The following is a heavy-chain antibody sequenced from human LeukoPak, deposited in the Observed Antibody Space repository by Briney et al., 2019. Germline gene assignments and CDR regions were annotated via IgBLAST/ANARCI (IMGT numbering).Heavy chain of an antibody. D-gene: IGHD4-23*01. CDR2: INPNSGST. CDR3: ARVLRGSNAFDI. J-gene: IGHJ3*02. Sequence: GASVKVSCRASGYTFTGYYLHWVRQAPGQGLEWMGWINPNSGSTNYEQKFQGRVTMTRATTISTAYLELSSLKSDDTAVYYCARVLRGSNAFDIWGQGTMVTVSS. V-gene: IGHV1-2*02. CDR1: GYTFTGYY.